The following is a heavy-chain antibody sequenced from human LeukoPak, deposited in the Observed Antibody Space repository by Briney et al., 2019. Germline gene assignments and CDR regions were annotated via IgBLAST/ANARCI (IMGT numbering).Heavy chain of an antibody. CDR1: GFTFDDYA. V-gene: IGHV3-43D*03. CDR2: ISWDGGST. D-gene: IGHD5-12*01. J-gene: IGHJ4*02. Sequence: GGSLRLSCAASGFTFDDYAMHWVRQAPGKGLEWVSLISWDGGSTYYADSVKGRFTISRDNSKNSLYLQMNSLRAEDTAVYYCARVVTGYDLESCYFDYWGQGTLVTVSS. CDR3: ARVVTGYDLESCYFDY.